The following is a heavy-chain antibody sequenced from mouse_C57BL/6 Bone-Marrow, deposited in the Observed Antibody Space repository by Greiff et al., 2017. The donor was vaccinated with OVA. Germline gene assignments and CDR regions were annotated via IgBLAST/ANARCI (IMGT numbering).Heavy chain of an antibody. CDR3: TRRWILGSNY. CDR2: IDPETGGT. V-gene: IGHV1-15*01. CDR1: GYTFTDYE. Sequence: QVQLQQSGAELVRPGASVTLSCKASGYTFTDYEMHWVKQTPVHGLEWIGAIDPETGGTAYNQKFKGKAILTADKSSSTAYMELRSLTSEDSAVYYCTRRWILGSNYWGQGTTLTVSS. D-gene: IGHD1-1*01. J-gene: IGHJ2*01.